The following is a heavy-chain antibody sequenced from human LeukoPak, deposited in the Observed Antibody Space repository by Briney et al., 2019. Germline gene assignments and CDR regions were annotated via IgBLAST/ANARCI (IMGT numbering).Heavy chain of an antibody. V-gene: IGHV3-7*01. CDR3: ARDSGYNAFDI. J-gene: IGHJ3*02. CDR1: GFTVSSNY. CDR2: INPDGSRI. D-gene: IGHD5-12*01. Sequence: GGSLRLSCAASGFTVSSNYMSWVRQALGKGLDWLGNINPDGSRINYVDSVKGRFTFSRDNAKNSLFLQMNSLRAEDTAVFYCARDSGYNAFDIWGQGTMVTVSS.